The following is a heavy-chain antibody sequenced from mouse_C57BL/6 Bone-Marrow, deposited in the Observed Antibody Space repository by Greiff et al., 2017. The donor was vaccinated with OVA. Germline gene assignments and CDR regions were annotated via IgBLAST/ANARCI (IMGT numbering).Heavy chain of an antibody. CDR3: ARTEGFAY. J-gene: IGHJ3*01. CDR1: GYSITSGYY. Sequence: EVKVEESGPGLVKPSQSLSLTCSVTGYSITSGYYWNWIRQFPGNKLEWMGYISYDGSNNYNPSLKNRISITRDTSKNQFFLKLNSVTTEDTATYYCARTEGFAYWGQGTLVTVSA. V-gene: IGHV3-6*01. CDR2: ISYDGSN.